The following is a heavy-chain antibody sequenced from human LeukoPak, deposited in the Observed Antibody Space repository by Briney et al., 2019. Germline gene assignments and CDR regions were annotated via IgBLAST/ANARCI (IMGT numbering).Heavy chain of an antibody. CDR2: ISSSSSTI. Sequence: TGGSLRLSCAASGFTFSSYSMNWVRQAPGKGLEWVSYISSSSSTIYYADSVKGRFTISRDNAKNSLYLQMNSLRAEDTAVYYCARFESVNRGQWYFDLWGRGTLVTVSS. CDR3: ARFESVNRGQWYFDL. CDR1: GFTFSSYS. J-gene: IGHJ2*01. V-gene: IGHV3-48*01. D-gene: IGHD7-27*01.